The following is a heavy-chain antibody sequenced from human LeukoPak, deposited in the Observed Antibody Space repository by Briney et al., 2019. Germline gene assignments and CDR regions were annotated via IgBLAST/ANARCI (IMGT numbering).Heavy chain of an antibody. D-gene: IGHD6-19*01. J-gene: IGHJ4*02. CDR3: ATLGSGWYYFDY. CDR2: FDPEDGET. V-gene: IGHV1-24*01. Sequence: ASVKVSCKVSGYTLTELSMHWVRQAPGKGLEWMGGFDPEDGETIYAQKFQGRVTMTEDTSTDTAYMELSSLRSEDTAVYYCATLGSGWYYFDYWGRGTLVTVSS. CDR1: GYTLTELS.